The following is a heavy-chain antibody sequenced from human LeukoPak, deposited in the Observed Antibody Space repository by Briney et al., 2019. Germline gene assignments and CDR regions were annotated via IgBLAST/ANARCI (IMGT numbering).Heavy chain of an antibody. J-gene: IGHJ4*02. D-gene: IGHD3-10*01. CDR2: IYYSGST. V-gene: IGHV4-39*07. CDR3: ARGRVVWFGELLSLGY. CDR1: GGSISSSSYY. Sequence: SETLSLTCTVSGGSISSSSYYWGWIRQPPGKGLEWIGSIYYSGSTYYNPSLKSRVTISVDTSKNQFSLKLSSVTAADTAVYYCARGRVVWFGELLSLGYWGQGTLVTVSS.